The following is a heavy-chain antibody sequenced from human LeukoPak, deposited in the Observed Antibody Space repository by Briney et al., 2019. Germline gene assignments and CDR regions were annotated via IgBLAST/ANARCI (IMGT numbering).Heavy chain of an antibody. J-gene: IGHJ6*04. Sequence: GGSLRLSCAASGFTFSDYAMSWVRQAPGKGLEWVSTISSSGGSTYYADSVKGRFTISRDNAKNSLYLQMNSLRAEDTAVYYCARLCYYGSGGVWGKGTTVTVSS. V-gene: IGHV3-21*01. D-gene: IGHD3-10*01. CDR3: ARLCYYGSGGV. CDR2: ISSSGGST. CDR1: GFTFSDYA.